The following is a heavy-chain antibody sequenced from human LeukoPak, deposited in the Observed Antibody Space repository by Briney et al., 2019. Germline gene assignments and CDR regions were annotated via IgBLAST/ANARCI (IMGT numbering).Heavy chain of an antibody. Sequence: PGGSLRLSCAASGFTFSSYGMHWVRQAPGKGLEWVAVIWYDGSNKYYADSVKGRFTISRDNSKNTLYLQMNSLRDEDTAVYYCARGAITMVRGAGDYYYGMDVWGQGTTVTVSS. V-gene: IGHV3-33*01. CDR1: GFTFSSYG. D-gene: IGHD3-10*01. CDR2: IWYDGSNK. J-gene: IGHJ6*02. CDR3: ARGAITMVRGAGDYYYGMDV.